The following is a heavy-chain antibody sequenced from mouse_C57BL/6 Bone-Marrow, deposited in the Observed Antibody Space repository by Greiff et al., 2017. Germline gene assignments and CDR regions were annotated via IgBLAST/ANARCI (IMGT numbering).Heavy chain of an antibody. CDR3: ASITTVVAPSFDY. Sequence: VQLQQPGAELVKPGASVKLSCKASGYTFTSYWMHWVKQRPGRGLEWIGRIDPNSGGTKYNEKFKGEATLTVDKPSSTAYMQLSSLTSEDSAVDYCASITTVVAPSFDYWGQGTTLTVSS. CDR2: IDPNSGGT. J-gene: IGHJ2*01. D-gene: IGHD1-1*01. CDR1: GYTFTSYW. V-gene: IGHV1-72*01.